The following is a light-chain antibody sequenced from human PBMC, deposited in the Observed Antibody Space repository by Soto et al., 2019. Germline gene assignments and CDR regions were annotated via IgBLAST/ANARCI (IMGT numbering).Light chain of an antibody. V-gene: IGKV3D-15*01. CDR2: GAS. CDR1: QSVDIN. CDR3: QPYNNWPLT. J-gene: IGKJ4*01. Sequence: EIVLTQSPATLSVSPGERVTLSCRASQSVDINLAWYQQKPGQAPRLLIYGASTRATGIPDRFSGSGSGTDFTLTISRLEPEDFAVYYCQPYNNWPLTFGGGTKVDIK.